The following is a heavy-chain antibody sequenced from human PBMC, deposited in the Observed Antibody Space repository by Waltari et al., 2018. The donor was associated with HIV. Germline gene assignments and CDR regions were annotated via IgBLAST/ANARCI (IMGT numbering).Heavy chain of an antibody. V-gene: IGHV4-34*01. D-gene: IGHD6-19*01. J-gene: IGHJ6*01. CDR3: ARDSAPGLAVDDDDGEFFYYGLDV. CDR2: VNHVGRT. CDR1: GGSFSGYF. Sequence: QVHLEQWGTGLLRPSETLSLTCAVYGGSFSGYFLSWVRQSPRGGLEWIGEVNHVGRTNYSPSLKGRVTVSVDTSKNQFSLTMRSVTAADTAVYYCARDSAPGLAVDDDDGEFFYYGLDVWGQGTTVTVSS.